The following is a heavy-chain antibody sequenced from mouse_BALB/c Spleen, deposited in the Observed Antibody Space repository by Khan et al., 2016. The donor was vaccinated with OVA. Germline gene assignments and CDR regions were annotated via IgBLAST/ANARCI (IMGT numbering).Heavy chain of an antibody. D-gene: IGHD2-3*01. CDR3: ARVGYSGTMDY. J-gene: IGHJ4*01. V-gene: IGHV9-3-1*01. Sequence: QIQLVQSGPELKKPGETVKISCKASGYTFTNNGMNWAKQAPGKGLKWMGWINTYTGEPTYAADFKGRFAFSLETSASTAYLQINNLRNEYTSTYFWARVGYSGTMDYWGQGTSVTVSS. CDR2: INTYTGEP. CDR1: GYTFTNNG.